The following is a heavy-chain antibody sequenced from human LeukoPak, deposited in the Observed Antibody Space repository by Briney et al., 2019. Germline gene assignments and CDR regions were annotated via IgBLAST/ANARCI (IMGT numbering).Heavy chain of an antibody. CDR2: IRYDGSNK. CDR1: GFTFSSYG. CDR3: AKDTYDFWSGYSFGEYYFDY. J-gene: IGHJ4*02. V-gene: IGHV3-30*02. Sequence: PGGSLRLSCAASGFTFSSYGMHWVRQAPGKGLEWVAFIRYDGSNKYYADSVKGRFTISRDNSKNTLYLQMNSLRAEDTAVYYCAKDTYDFWSGYSFGEYYFDYWGQGTLVTVSS. D-gene: IGHD3-3*01.